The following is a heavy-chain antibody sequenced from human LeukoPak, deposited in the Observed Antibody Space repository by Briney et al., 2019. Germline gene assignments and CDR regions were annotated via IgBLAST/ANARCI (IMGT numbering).Heavy chain of an antibody. J-gene: IGHJ4*02. CDR2: ISDDGSYT. D-gene: IGHD7-27*01. CDR3: ASFGISWGSAY. CDR1: GFTFSSYS. Sequence: PGGSLRLSCAASGFTFSSYSMNWVRQAPGKGLVWVSRISDDGSYTANVDSVEGRFVTSRDNVRNTLYLHMNGLRAEDTAVYYCASFGISWGSAYWGQGTLVTVSS. V-gene: IGHV3-74*03.